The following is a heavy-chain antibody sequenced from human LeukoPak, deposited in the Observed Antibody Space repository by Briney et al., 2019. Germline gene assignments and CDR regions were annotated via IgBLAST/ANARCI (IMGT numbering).Heavy chain of an antibody. CDR1: GGSISSSNW. V-gene: IGHV4-4*02. CDR3: ARGTITMSVMIDYSYSYIDV. D-gene: IGHD3-22*01. J-gene: IGHJ6*03. CDR2: IYHSGST. Sequence: SETLSLTCTVSGGSISSSNWWSWVRQPPGKGLEWIGEIYHSGSTNYNPSLKTRVTISLDTSKDQFSLRLTSVTAADTAVYYCARGTITMSVMIDYSYSYIDVWGKGTAVTISS.